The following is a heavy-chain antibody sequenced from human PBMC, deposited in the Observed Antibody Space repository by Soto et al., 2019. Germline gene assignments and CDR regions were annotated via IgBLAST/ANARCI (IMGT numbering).Heavy chain of an antibody. CDR1: GGSFSGYY. J-gene: IGHJ6*02. CDR2: INHSGST. D-gene: IGHD2-2*01. Sequence: SETLSLTCAVYGGSFSGYYWSWIRQPPGKGLEWIGEINHSGSTNYNPSLKSRVTISVDTSKNQFSLKLSSVTAADTAVYYCARGPYCSSASCYYYYYGMDVWGQGTTVTVSS. CDR3: ARGPYCSSASCYYYYYGMDV. V-gene: IGHV4-34*01.